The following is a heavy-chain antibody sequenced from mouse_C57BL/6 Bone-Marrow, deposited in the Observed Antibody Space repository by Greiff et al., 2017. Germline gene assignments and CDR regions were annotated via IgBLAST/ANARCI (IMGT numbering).Heavy chain of an antibody. Sequence: VQGVESGAELVRPGTSVKMSCKASGYTFTNYWIGWAKQRPGHGLEWIGDIYPGGGYTNYNEKFKGKATLTADKSSSTAYMQFSSLTSEDSAIYYCARSLWDLFDYWGQGTTLTVSS. D-gene: IGHD4-1*01. J-gene: IGHJ2*01. V-gene: IGHV1-63*01. CDR1: GYTFTNYW. CDR2: IYPGGGYT. CDR3: ARSLWDLFDY.